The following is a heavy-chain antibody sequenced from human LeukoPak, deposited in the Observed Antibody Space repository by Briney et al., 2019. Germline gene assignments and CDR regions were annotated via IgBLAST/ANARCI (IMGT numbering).Heavy chain of an antibody. D-gene: IGHD4-17*01. V-gene: IGHV4-39*07. CDR3: ARNDYGDYYFDY. CDR1: GGSISSYY. Sequence: SETLSLTCTVSGGSISSYYWGWIRQPPGKGLEWIGSIYYSGSTYYNPSLKSRVTISVDTSKNQFSLKLSSVTAADTAVYYCARNDYGDYYFDYWGQGTLVTVSS. J-gene: IGHJ4*02. CDR2: IYYSGST.